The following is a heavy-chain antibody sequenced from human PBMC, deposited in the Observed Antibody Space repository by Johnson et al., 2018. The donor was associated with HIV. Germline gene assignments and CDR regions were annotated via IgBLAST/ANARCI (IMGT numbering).Heavy chain of an antibody. CDR1: GFNFDDYA. Sequence: VHLVESGGGVVRPGGSLRLSCAASGFNFDDYAMSWVRQVPGKGLAGVSGINWNGGSIGYADSVKGRFTISRDNAKKSLYLQMNSLRDEDTALYYCARGRPWGWELRRDAFDIWGQGTMVTVSS. D-gene: IGHD3-16*01. V-gene: IGHV3-20*04. CDR2: INWNGGSI. CDR3: ARGRPWGWELRRDAFDI. J-gene: IGHJ3*02.